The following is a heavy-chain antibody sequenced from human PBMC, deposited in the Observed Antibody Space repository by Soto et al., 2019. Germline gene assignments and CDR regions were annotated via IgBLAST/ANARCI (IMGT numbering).Heavy chain of an antibody. CDR1: GYTFTSYA. Sequence: EASVRVSCKASGYTFTSYAMHWVRQAPGQRLEWMGWINAGNGNTKYSQKFQGRVTITRDTSASTAYMELSSLRSEDTAVYYCARGDFLTYDDYWGQGTLVTVSS. CDR2: INAGNGNT. J-gene: IGHJ4*02. D-gene: IGHD3-16*01. V-gene: IGHV1-3*01. CDR3: ARGDFLTYDDY.